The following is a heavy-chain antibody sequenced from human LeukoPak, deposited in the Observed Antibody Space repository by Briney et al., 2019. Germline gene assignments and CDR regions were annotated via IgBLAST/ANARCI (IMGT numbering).Heavy chain of an antibody. V-gene: IGHV4-38-2*01. CDR1: GYSISSGYY. CDR2: IYHSGST. J-gene: IGHJ3*02. CDR3: ARGPDILTGYFNDAFDT. D-gene: IGHD3-9*01. Sequence: PSETLSLTCAVSGYSISSGYYWGWIRQPPGKGLEWIGSIYHSGSTYYNPSLKSRVTISVDTSKTQFSLKLNSVTAADTAVYYCARGPDILTGYFNDAFDTWGQGTMVTVSS.